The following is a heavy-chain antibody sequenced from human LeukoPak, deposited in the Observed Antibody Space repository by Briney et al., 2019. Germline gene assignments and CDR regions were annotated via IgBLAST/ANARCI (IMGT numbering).Heavy chain of an antibody. CDR3: VRDGPAFLDFDY. CDR1: GFSFNGDW. J-gene: IGHJ4*02. V-gene: IGHV3-7*01. Sequence: GGSLRLSCVASGFSFNGDWMNWVRQAPGKGLEWVANVKPDGSQKYYVDSVEGRFTISRDNAEKSLFLQMSSLRAEDTAVYYCVRDGPAFLDFDYWGQGTLVTVSS. D-gene: IGHD2-2*01. CDR2: VKPDGSQK.